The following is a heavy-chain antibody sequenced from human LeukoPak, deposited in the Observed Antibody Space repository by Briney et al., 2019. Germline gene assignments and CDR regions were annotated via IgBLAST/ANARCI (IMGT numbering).Heavy chain of an antibody. CDR1: GYSISSGYY. CDR2: IYHSGST. J-gene: IGHJ5*02. Sequence: SETLSLTCTVSGYSISSGYYWGWIRQPPGKGLEWIGSIYHSGSTYYNPSLKSRVTISVDTSKNQFSLKLSSVTAADTAVYYCARGTYYDILTGYFNWFDPWGQGTLVTVSS. D-gene: IGHD3-9*01. V-gene: IGHV4-38-2*02. CDR3: ARGTYYDILTGYFNWFDP.